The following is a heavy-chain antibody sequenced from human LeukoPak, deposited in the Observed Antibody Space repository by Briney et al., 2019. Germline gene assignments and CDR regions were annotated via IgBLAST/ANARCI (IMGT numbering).Heavy chain of an antibody. CDR1: GGSISSYY. CDR2: IYYSGST. V-gene: IGHV4-59*01. D-gene: IGHD3-10*01. J-gene: IGHJ5*02. CDR3: ARLHSSITMVRGVIINHWFDP. Sequence: SQTLSLTCTVSGGSISSYYWSWIRQPPGKGLEWIGYIYYSGSTNYNPSLKSRVTISVDTSKNQFSLKLSSVTAADTAVYYCARLHSSITMVRGVIINHWFDPWGQGTLATVSS.